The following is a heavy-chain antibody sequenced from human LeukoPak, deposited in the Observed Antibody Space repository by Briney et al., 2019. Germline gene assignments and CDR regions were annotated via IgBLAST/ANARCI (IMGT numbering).Heavy chain of an antibody. Sequence: QSGGSLRLSCAASGFTFSTYAMSWVRQAPGKGLEWVSSISGGGATTYYADSVKGRFTISRDNSKNPLYLQMNSLRAEDAAVYYCAKGYGSKYTATDYWGQGTLVTVSS. D-gene: IGHD6-13*01. CDR3: AKGYGSKYTATDY. V-gene: IGHV3-23*01. CDR1: GFTFSTYA. CDR2: ISGGGATT. J-gene: IGHJ4*02.